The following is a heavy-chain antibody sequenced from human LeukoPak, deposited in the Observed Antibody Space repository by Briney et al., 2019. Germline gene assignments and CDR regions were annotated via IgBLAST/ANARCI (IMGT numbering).Heavy chain of an antibody. V-gene: IGHV3-21*01. CDR3: ARGLDTAIDY. Sequence: PGGSLRLSCAASGFTFSSYSMNWVRQAPGKGLEWVSSISSSSSYIYYADSVKGRFTISRDNAKNSLYLQMNSLRAEDTAVNYCARGLDTAIDYWGQGTLVTVSS. D-gene: IGHD5-18*01. CDR2: ISSSSSYI. CDR1: GFTFSSYS. J-gene: IGHJ4*02.